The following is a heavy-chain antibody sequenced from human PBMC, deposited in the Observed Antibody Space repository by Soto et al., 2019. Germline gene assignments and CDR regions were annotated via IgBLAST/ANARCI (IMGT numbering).Heavy chain of an antibody. CDR1: GGSISSDYYH. J-gene: IGHJ6*02. Sequence: PSETLSLTCTVSGGSISSDYYHWTWIRQSPGKGLEWIGYIHHSGSILYNPSLKSRVTISVDTSKNQFSLHLSSVTAADTAVYFCAREDHGGDSLDVWGQGTTVTVSS. V-gene: IGHV4-30-4*08. D-gene: IGHD2-21*02. CDR2: IHHSGSI. CDR3: AREDHGGDSLDV.